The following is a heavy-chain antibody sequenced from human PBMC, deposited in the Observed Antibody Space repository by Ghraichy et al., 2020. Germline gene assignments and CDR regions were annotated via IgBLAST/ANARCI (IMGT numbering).Heavy chain of an antibody. J-gene: IGHJ4*02. V-gene: IGHV3-30*04. CDR2: ISYDGSNK. CDR3: ARDFVLVYYFDY. CDR1: GFTFSSYA. D-gene: IGHD3-10*01. Sequence: GGSLRLSCAASGFTFSSYAMHWVRQAPGKGLEWVAIISYDGSNKYYADSVKGRFTISRDNSKNTLYLQMNSLRAEDTAVYYCARDFVLVYYFDYWGQGTLVTVPS.